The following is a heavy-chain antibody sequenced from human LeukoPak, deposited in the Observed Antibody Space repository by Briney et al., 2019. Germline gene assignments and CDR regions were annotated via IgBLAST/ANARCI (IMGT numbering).Heavy chain of an antibody. CDR2: ISSSSSTM. D-gene: IGHD4-17*01. CDR1: GFTFSSNS. J-gene: IGHJ4*02. V-gene: IGHV3-48*04. CDR3: ASDGDYLFDY. Sequence: GGSLRLPCAASGFTFSSNSMNWVRQAPGKGLEWVSYISSSSSTMYYADSVKGRFTISRDNAKNSLYLQMNSLRAEDTAVYYCASDGDYLFDYWGQGTLVTVSS.